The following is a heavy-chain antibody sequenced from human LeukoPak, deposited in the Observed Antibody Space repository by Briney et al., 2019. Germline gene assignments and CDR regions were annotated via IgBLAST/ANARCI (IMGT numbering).Heavy chain of an antibody. V-gene: IGHV3-30*04. CDR2: ISYDGSNK. Sequence: GRSLRLSCAASGFTFSSYAMHWVRQAPSKGLEWVAVISYDGSNKYYADSVKGRFTISRDNSKNTLYLQMNSLRAEDTAVYYCARDARVGYYDSSGYYYNWFDPWGQGTLVTVSS. J-gene: IGHJ5*02. CDR3: ARDARVGYYDSSGYYYNWFDP. CDR1: GFTFSSYA. D-gene: IGHD3-22*01.